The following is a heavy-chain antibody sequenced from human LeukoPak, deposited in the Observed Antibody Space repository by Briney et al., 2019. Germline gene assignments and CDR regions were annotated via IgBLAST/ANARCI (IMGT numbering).Heavy chain of an antibody. Sequence: SETLSLTCAVSGGSISSGGYSWSWIRRPPGKGLEWIGYIYHSGSTYYNPSLKSRVTISVDRSKNQFSLKLSSVTAADTAVYYCARGSYYDFWSGYRYYYYGMDVWGQGTTVTVSS. CDR3: ARGSYYDFWSGYRYYYYGMDV. V-gene: IGHV4-30-2*01. CDR2: IYHSGST. D-gene: IGHD3-3*01. J-gene: IGHJ6*02. CDR1: GGSISSGGYS.